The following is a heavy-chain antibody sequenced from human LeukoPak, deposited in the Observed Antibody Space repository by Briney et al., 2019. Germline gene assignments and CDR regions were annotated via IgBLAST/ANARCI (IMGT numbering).Heavy chain of an antibody. CDR3: ARLGCSGGSCWTPFDY. Sequence: PSETLSLTCTVSGGSISSSSCYWGWIRQPPEKGLEWIGSIYYSGSTYYNPSLKSRVTISVDTSKNQFSLKLSSVTAADTAVYYCARLGCSGGSCWTPFDYWGQGTLVTVSS. D-gene: IGHD2-15*01. CDR1: GGSISSSSCY. CDR2: IYYSGST. J-gene: IGHJ4*02. V-gene: IGHV4-39*01.